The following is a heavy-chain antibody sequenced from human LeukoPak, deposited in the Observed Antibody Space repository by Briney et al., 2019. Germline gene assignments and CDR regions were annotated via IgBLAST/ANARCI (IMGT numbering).Heavy chain of an antibody. CDR3: ARDLDSSGYYHVVDS. V-gene: IGHV3-23*01. Sequence: GGSLRLSCAASGFTFSSYAMSWVRQAPGKGLEWVSLISTSGRTHYADSVQGRFTISRDNSKYTLSLHMNSLRAEDTAVYYCARDLDSSGYYHVVDSWGQGALVTVSS. J-gene: IGHJ4*02. CDR2: ISTSGRT. D-gene: IGHD3-22*01. CDR1: GFTFSSYA.